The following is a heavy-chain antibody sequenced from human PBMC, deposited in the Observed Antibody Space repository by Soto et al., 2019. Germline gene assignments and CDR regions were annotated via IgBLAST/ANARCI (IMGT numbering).Heavy chain of an antibody. D-gene: IGHD6-19*01. CDR1: GYVFTNYA. Sequence: SVKVSCKASGYVFTNYAMHWVRQAPGQRLEWMGWVNHVNGNTKYSQKFQGRVTITRDTSASTAFMELSGLRSGDTAVYYCARGFTEYSSGWYYFQYWGQGTQVTVSS. CDR3: ARGFTEYSSGWYYFQY. J-gene: IGHJ1*01. V-gene: IGHV1-3*01. CDR2: VNHVNGNT.